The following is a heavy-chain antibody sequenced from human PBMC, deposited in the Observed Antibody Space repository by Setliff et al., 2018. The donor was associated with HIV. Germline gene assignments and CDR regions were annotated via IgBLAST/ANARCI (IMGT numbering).Heavy chain of an antibody. D-gene: IGHD1-26*01. CDR3: SRHLSGGRDY. J-gene: IGHJ4*02. CDR2: VNHNGNI. CDR1: GVPFSDYY. V-gene: IGHV4-34*01. Sequence: SETLSLTCALNGVPFSDYYWNWIRQSPGKGLEWIVEVNHNGNINYNPSLKSRVTVSVDTSKPQISLKMNSVTAADTAIYYCSRHLSGGRDYWGQGTLVTVSS.